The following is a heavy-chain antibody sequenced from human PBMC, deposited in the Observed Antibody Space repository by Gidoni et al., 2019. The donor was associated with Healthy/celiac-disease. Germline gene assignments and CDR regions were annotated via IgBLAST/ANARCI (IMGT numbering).Heavy chain of an antibody. CDR3: ATGIAAAGTTRRYSDAFDI. CDR1: GYTLTELS. Sequence: QVQLVQSGAEVKKPGASVKVSCKVSGYTLTELSMHWVRQAPGKGLEWMGGFDPEDGETIYEKKFQGRVTMTEDTSTDTAYMELSSLRSEDTAVYYCATGIAAAGTTRRYSDAFDIWGQGTMVTVSS. V-gene: IGHV1-24*01. D-gene: IGHD6-13*01. J-gene: IGHJ3*02. CDR2: FDPEDGET.